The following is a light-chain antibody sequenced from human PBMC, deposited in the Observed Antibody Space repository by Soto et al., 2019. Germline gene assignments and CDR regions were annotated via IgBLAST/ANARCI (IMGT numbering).Light chain of an antibody. V-gene: IGKV3-20*01. CDR2: GAS. CDR1: QNVSSNL. J-gene: IGKJ1*01. CDR3: QKYGNFWT. Sequence: ENVLTHSPGTLSLLPDARGCLXCRASQNVSSNLLVWYQQHPGQAPRLLIYGASSRATGIPDRFSGSGSGTDFSLTIRRLEPDDFAVYYCQKYGNFWTFGQGTKVDNK.